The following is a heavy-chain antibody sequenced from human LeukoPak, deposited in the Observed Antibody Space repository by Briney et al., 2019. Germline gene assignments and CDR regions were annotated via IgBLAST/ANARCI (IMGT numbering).Heavy chain of an antibody. CDR2: ISSSSSYI. J-gene: IGHJ6*02. CDR3: ARERRPYGMDV. Sequence: SGGSLRLSCAASGFTFSSYSMNWVRQAPGKGLEWVSSISSSSSYIYYADSVKGRFTISRDNAKNSLYLQMNSLRAEDTAVYYCARERRPYGMDVWGQGTTVTVSS. V-gene: IGHV3-21*01. CDR1: GFTFSSYS.